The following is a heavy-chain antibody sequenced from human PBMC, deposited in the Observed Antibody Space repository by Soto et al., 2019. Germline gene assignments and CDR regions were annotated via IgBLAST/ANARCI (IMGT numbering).Heavy chain of an antibody. CDR1: GGSISSYY. V-gene: IGHV4-59*01. Sequence: PSETLSLTCTVSGGSISSYYWSWIRQPPGKGLEWIGYIYYSGSTNYNPSLKSRVTISVDTSKNQFSLKLSPVTAADTAVYYCARTYYYGSGSYLGWFDPWGQGTLVTVSS. J-gene: IGHJ5*02. CDR2: IYYSGST. D-gene: IGHD3-10*01. CDR3: ARTYYYGSGSYLGWFDP.